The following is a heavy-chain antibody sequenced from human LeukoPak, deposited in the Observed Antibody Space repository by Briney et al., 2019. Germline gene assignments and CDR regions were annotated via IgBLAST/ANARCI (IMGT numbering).Heavy chain of an antibody. CDR3: ARDWNSMGYYYHMDV. CDR1: GFSFSSYS. D-gene: IGHD2/OR15-2a*01. V-gene: IGHV3-21*01. Sequence: SGGSLRLSCAASGFSFSSYSMSWVRQAPGKGLEWVSCISSGNIYIYYADSVKGRFTISRDNAKNSLFLQMNSLRAEDTAVYYCARDWNSMGYYYHMDVWGKGTTVTVSS. CDR2: ISSGNIYI. J-gene: IGHJ6*03.